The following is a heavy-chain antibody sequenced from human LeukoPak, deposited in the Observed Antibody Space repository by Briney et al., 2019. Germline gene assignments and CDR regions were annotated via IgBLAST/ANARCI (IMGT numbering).Heavy chain of an antibody. V-gene: IGHV1-69*05. D-gene: IGHD1-1*01. Sequence: SLKVSCTASGGTFSSYAISWVRQAPGQGLEWMGGIIPIFGTANYAQKFQGRVTITTDESTSTAYMELSSLRSEDTAVYYCARGSGLERRSYFDYWGQGTLVTVSS. CDR1: GGTFSSYA. J-gene: IGHJ4*02. CDR3: ARGSGLERRSYFDY. CDR2: IIPIFGTA.